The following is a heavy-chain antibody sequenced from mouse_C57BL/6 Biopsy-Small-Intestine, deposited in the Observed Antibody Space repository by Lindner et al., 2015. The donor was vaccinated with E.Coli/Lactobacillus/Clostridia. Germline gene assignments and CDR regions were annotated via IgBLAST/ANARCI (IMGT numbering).Heavy chain of an antibody. D-gene: IGHD2-3*01. CDR2: IYPGDGDT. CDR1: GYEFSKSW. CDR3: GRDDGYLACFAY. Sequence: VQLQESGPELVKPGASVKISCKASGYEFSKSWMNWVKQRPGKGLEWIGRIYPGDGDTNYNGKFKGKAKLTADKSSSTAYMQLSSLTSEDSAVYFCGRDDGYLACFAYWGQGTLVTVSA. V-gene: IGHV1-82*01. J-gene: IGHJ3*01.